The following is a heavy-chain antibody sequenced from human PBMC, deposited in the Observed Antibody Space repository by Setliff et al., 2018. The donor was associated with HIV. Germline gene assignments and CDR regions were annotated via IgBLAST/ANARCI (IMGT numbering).Heavy chain of an antibody. CDR1: GESISSKNYY. V-gene: IGHV4-39*07. Sequence: SETLSLTCIVSGESISSKNYYWGWIRQPPGKGLEWIGSINYSGSTYYNPSLKSRVTISGDTSKNQFSLKVGSVTAADTAVYYCARLGYRWGGNDYWGQGTLVTVSS. CDR2: INYSGST. CDR3: ARLGYRWGGNDY. J-gene: IGHJ4*02. D-gene: IGHD7-27*01.